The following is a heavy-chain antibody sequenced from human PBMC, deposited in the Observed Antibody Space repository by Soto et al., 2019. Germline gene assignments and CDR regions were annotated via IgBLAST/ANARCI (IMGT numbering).Heavy chain of an antibody. V-gene: IGHV3-30-3*01. CDR3: ARGGCDGSICYTLVGLRHGMDV. J-gene: IGHJ6*02. CDR2: ISYDGNNK. Sequence: QVQLVESGGGVVQPGRSLRLSCAASGFTFSSDAMYWVRQAPGKGLEWVAVISYDGNNKYYEDSVKGRFTISRDNSKKTVYMQMNSQKDEDTAVYYCARGGCDGSICYTLVGLRHGMDVWGQGTTVTVSS. CDR1: GFTFSSDA. D-gene: IGHD2-15*01.